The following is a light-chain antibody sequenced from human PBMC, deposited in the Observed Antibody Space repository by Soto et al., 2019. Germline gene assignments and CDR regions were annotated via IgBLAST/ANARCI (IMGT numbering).Light chain of an antibody. CDR3: QQYNNWPPSII. V-gene: IGKV3-15*01. J-gene: IGKJ5*01. Sequence: VMTQYPATLSVSPGERATLSCRASESVSSNLAWYQQRPGQAPRLLIYGASTRATDTPVRFRGSGSGTEFTLTISSLQSEDFAVYYCQQYNNWPPSIIFGQGTRLEIK. CDR2: GAS. CDR1: ESVSSN.